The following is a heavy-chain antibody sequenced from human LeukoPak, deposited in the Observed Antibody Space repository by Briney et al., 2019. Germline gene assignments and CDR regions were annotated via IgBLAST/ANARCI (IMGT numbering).Heavy chain of an antibody. CDR1: GDSVSSNSAA. D-gene: IGHD3-10*01. CDR2: TYYRSKWYN. J-gene: IGHJ4*02. CDR3: ARDEYYYGSGSYVGSFYFDY. Sequence: SQTLSLTCAISGDSVSSNSAAWNWIRQSPSRGLEWLGRTYYRSKWYNDYAVSVKSRITINPDTSKNQFSLQLNSVTPEDTAVYYCARDEYYYGSGSYVGSFYFDYWGQGTLVTVSS. V-gene: IGHV6-1*01.